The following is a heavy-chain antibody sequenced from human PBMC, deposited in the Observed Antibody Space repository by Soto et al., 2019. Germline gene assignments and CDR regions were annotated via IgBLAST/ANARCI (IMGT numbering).Heavy chain of an antibody. CDR1: GFTFSNSA. CDR3: AAELYRGGRCCSFDI. J-gene: IGHJ3*02. CDR2: IIIGGGNT. Sequence: GASVKVSCKTSGFTFSNSAVQWVRQARGQRLEWIGWIIIGGGNTNYAQNLQGRLTITRDMSTSTAYMELTSLRSEDTAVYYCAAELYRGGRCCSFDIWGQGTTVTVS. V-gene: IGHV1-58*01. D-gene: IGHD2-15*01.